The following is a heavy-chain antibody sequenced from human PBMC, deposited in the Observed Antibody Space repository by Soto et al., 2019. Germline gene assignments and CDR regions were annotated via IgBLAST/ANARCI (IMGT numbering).Heavy chain of an antibody. D-gene: IGHD3-22*01. J-gene: IGHJ4*02. CDR2: IIPIFGTA. Sequence: SVKVSCKASGGTFSSYAISWVRQAPGQGLEWMGGIIPIFGTANYAQKFQGRVTITADESTSTAYMELSSLRSEDTAVYYCARDRNYYYDSSGYYDYWGQGTLVTVSS. CDR3: ARDRNYYYDSSGYYDY. V-gene: IGHV1-69*13. CDR1: GGTFSSYA.